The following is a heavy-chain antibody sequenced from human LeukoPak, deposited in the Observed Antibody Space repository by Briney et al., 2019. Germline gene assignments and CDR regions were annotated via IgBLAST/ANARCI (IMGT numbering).Heavy chain of an antibody. J-gene: IGHJ4*02. CDR1: GFTFSRYW. V-gene: IGHV3-7*01. CDR3: ARDLPNDEIFAVVPLFDY. CDR2: IKHDGSEQ. Sequence: XGSLRLSCATSGFTFSRYWMSWVRQAPGKGLEWVANIKHDGSEQYYGDSVKGRFTISRDNAKNSLYLQMNGLRAEDTAVYYCARDLPNDEIFAVVPLFDYWGQGTLVTVSS. D-gene: IGHD3-3*01.